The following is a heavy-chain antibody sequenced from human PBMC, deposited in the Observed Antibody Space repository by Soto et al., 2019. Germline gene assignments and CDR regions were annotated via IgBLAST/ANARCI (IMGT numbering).Heavy chain of an antibody. D-gene: IGHD3-9*01. CDR3: AKGMKDYDILTGYYIPPSYYYYYYMDV. CDR2: ISGSGGST. V-gene: IGHV3-23*01. J-gene: IGHJ6*03. Sequence: PGGSLRLSCAASGFTFSSCAMSWVRQAPGKGLEWVSAISGSGGSTYYADSVKGRFTISRDNSKNTLYLQMNSLRAEDTAVYYCAKGMKDYDILTGYYIPPSYYYYYYMDVWGKGTTVTVSS. CDR1: GFTFSSCA.